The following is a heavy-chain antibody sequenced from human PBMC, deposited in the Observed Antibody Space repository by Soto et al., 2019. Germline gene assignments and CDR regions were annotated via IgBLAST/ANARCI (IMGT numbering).Heavy chain of an antibody. CDR1: GFTFSSYS. V-gene: IGHV3-21*01. J-gene: IGHJ4*02. Sequence: EVQLVESGGGLVKPGGSLRLSCAASGFTFSSYSMNWVRQAPGKGLEWVSSISSSSSYIYYADSVKGRFTISRDNAKNSLYLQMNSLRAEDTAVYYCASSGTQRDDYWGQGTLVTVSS. D-gene: IGHD1-1*01. CDR2: ISSSSSYI. CDR3: ASSGTQRDDY.